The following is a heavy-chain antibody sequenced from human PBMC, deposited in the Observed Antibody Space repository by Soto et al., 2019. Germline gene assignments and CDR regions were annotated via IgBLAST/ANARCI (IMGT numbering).Heavy chain of an antibody. CDR1: GYTFTSYD. CDR3: ARERGIAAAGTDNWFDP. Sequence: ASVKVSCKASGYTFTSYDINWVRQATGQGLEWMGWMNPNSGNTGYAQKFQGRVTMTRNTSISTAYMELSSLRSEDTAVYYCARERGIAAAGTDNWFDPWGQGTLVTVSS. D-gene: IGHD6-13*01. CDR2: MNPNSGNT. V-gene: IGHV1-8*01. J-gene: IGHJ5*02.